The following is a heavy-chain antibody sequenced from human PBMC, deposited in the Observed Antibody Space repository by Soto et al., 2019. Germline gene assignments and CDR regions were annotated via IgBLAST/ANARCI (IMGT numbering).Heavy chain of an antibody. J-gene: IGHJ4*02. Sequence: QITLKESGPTLVKPTQTLTLTCTFSGFSLSTSGVGVGWIRQPPGKALEWLALIYWDDDKRYSPSLRNRLTITQDTSNNQVVLTMTNMDPVDTATYYCAHPGEPDYWGQGTLVTVSS. CDR2: IYWDDDK. CDR1: GFSLSTSGVG. V-gene: IGHV2-5*02. D-gene: IGHD1-1*01. CDR3: AHPGEPDY.